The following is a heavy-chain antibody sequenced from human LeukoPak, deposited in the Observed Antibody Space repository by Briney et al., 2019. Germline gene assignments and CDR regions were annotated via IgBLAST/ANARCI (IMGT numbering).Heavy chain of an antibody. Sequence: SETLSLTCTVSGGSISSGGYSWSWVRQPPGEGLEWVGYIYHSGSTYYNPSLQSRVTISLDRSKNQFSLKLSSMTAADTAVYYCASGNTGYDRDSFDIWGQGTMVTVSS. CDR2: IYHSGST. CDR1: GGSISSGGYS. CDR3: ASGNTGYDRDSFDI. V-gene: IGHV4-30-2*01. D-gene: IGHD5-12*01. J-gene: IGHJ3*02.